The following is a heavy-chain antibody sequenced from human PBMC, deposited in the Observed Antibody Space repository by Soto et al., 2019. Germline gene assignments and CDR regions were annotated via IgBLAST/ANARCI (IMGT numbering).Heavy chain of an antibody. CDR3: AREDFGDKIDY. V-gene: IGHV1-18*01. CDR1: GYTFTNFG. Sequence: ASVKVSCKASGYTFTNFGISWVRQAPGHGLEWMGWISPYNGHTHYTQRFQGRVTMTTDTSTTTAFMELRSLRSDDTAVYYCAREDFGDKIDYWGQGTLVTVSS. CDR2: ISPYNGHT. D-gene: IGHD3-10*01. J-gene: IGHJ4*02.